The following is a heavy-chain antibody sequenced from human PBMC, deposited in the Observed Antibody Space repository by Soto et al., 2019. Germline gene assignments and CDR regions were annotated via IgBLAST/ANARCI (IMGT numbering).Heavy chain of an antibody. Sequence: QVQLVESGGGVVQPGRSLRLSCAASGFTFSSYGMHWVRQAPGKGLEWVAVIWYDGSNKYYADSVKGRFTISRDNSKNTLYLQMHSLRAEDTAVYYCARGAYCSGGSCPHDAFDIWGQGTMVTVSS. CDR1: GFTFSSYG. CDR3: ARGAYCSGGSCPHDAFDI. V-gene: IGHV3-33*01. CDR2: IWYDGSNK. D-gene: IGHD2-15*01. J-gene: IGHJ3*02.